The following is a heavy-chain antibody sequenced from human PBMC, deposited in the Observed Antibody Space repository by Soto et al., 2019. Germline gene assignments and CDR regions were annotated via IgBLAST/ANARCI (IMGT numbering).Heavy chain of an antibody. CDR3: AKLIHCSSTSCYSVGVYYGMDV. Sequence: PEGSLRLPCAASGFSYSTYALSWSRTAPGPGLAWVSAISGSGGSTYYADSVKGRFTISRDNAKNTLYLQMYSLRAEDTAVYYCAKLIHCSSTSCYSVGVYYGMDVWGQGTTVTVSS. J-gene: IGHJ6*02. CDR2: ISGSGGST. V-gene: IGHV3-23*01. D-gene: IGHD2-2*01. CDR1: GFSYSTYA.